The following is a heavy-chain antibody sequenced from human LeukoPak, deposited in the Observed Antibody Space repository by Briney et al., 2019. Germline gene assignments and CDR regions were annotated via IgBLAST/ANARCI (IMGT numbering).Heavy chain of an antibody. CDR3: ARHWVTHITAAFDY. V-gene: IGHV4-61*02. J-gene: IGHJ4*02. CDR1: GGSISSSSYY. D-gene: IGHD2-21*01. CDR2: IYTSGTT. Sequence: PSETLSLTCTVSGGSISSSSYYWGWIRQPAGKGLEWIGRIYTSGTTHYNPSLKSRVTISVDTSKNQFSLKLSSVTAADTAVYYCARHWVTHITAAFDYWGQGTLVTVSS.